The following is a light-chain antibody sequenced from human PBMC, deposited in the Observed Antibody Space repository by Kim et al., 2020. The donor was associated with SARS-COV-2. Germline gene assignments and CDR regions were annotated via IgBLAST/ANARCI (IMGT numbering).Light chain of an antibody. J-gene: IGKJ2*01. Sequence: EIVMTQSPATLSVSPGERATPSCRASQSVARNLAWYQQKPGQAPRLLIYVASTRATGIPARFSGSGSGTEFTLTISNLQSEDLGIYYCQQYNNWPPVYSFGQGTKLEIK. CDR3: QQYNNWPPVYS. CDR2: VAS. V-gene: IGKV3-15*01. CDR1: QSVARN.